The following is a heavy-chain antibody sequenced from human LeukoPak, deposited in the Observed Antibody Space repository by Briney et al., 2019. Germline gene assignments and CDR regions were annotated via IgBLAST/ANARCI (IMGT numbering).Heavy chain of an antibody. CDR3: AKGAYEYVWGSYCDS. CDR2: ISGNGAST. Sequence: GGSLRLSCAASGFTFSSFAMTWVRQAPGKGLEWVSGISGNGASTYYADSVKGRFTISRDNSKNTLHLQMKSLRAEDTAVYYCAKGAYEYVWGSYCDSWGQGTLVTVSS. V-gene: IGHV3-23*01. CDR1: GFTFSSFA. J-gene: IGHJ5*01. D-gene: IGHD3-16*01.